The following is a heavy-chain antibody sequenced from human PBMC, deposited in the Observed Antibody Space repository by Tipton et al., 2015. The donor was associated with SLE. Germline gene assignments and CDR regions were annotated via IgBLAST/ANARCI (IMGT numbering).Heavy chain of an antibody. J-gene: IGHJ4*02. CDR1: GFTFSSYS. Sequence: SLRLSCAASGFTFSSYSMHWVRQAPGKGLEWVAFIRYDGSNKYYADSVKGRFTISRDNSKNTLYLQMNSLRAEDTAVYYCATEGIIVVVTSFDYWGQGTLVTVSS. V-gene: IGHV3-30*02. CDR3: ATEGIIVVVTSFDY. CDR2: IRYDGSNK. D-gene: IGHD2-21*02.